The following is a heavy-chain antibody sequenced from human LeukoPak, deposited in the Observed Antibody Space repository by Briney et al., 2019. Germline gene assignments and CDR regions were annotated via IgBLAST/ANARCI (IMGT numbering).Heavy chain of an antibody. J-gene: IGHJ3*02. V-gene: IGHV4-39*01. CDR3: ARRPGTRSDAFDI. Sequence: SSETLSLTCTVSGGSISSSSYYWGWIRQPPGKGLEWIGSIYYSGSTYYNPSLKSRVTISVDTSKNQFSLKLSSVTAADTAVYYCARRPGTRSDAFDIWGQGTMVTVSS. CDR1: GGSISSSSYY. CDR2: IYYSGST. D-gene: IGHD6-13*01.